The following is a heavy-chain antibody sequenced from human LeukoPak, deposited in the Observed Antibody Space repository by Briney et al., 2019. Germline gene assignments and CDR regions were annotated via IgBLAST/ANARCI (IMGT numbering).Heavy chain of an antibody. J-gene: IGHJ4*02. Sequence: SETLSLTCAVYGGSFSGYYWSWIRQPPEKGLEWIGEINHSGSTNYNPSLKSRVTISVDTSKNQFSLKLSSVTAADTAVYYCARMTTGTSFDYWGQGTLVTVSS. CDR2: INHSGST. D-gene: IGHD4-11*01. CDR1: GGSFSGYY. CDR3: ARMTTGTSFDY. V-gene: IGHV4-34*01.